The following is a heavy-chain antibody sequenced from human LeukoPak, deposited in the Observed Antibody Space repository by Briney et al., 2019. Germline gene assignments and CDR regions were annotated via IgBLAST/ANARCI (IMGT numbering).Heavy chain of an antibody. D-gene: IGHD6-13*01. CDR3: ARHHRKGEAGGDY. CDR1: GGSISSSSYY. J-gene: IGHJ4*02. CDR2: IYYSGST. Sequence: PSETLPLTCTVSGGSISSSSYYWGWIRQPPGKGLEWIGSIYYSGSTYYNPSLKSRVNISVDTSNNQFTLELSSVTAADTAVYYCARHHRKGEAGGDYWGQGTLVTVSS. V-gene: IGHV4-39*01.